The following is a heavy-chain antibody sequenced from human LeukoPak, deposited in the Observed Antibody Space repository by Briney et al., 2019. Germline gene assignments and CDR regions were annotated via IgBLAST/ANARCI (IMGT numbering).Heavy chain of an antibody. V-gene: IGHV1-18*01. D-gene: IGHD3-3*01. CDR2: ISAYNGNT. CDR3: ARSCGYDFWSGYYSPPYYFDY. CDR1: GYTFTSYG. J-gene: IGHJ4*02. Sequence: GASVKVSCKASGYTFTSYGISWVRQAPGQGLEWMGWISAYNGNTNYAQKLQGRVTMTTDTSTSTAYMELRSLRSDDPAVYYCARSCGYDFWSGYYSPPYYFDYWGQGTLVTVSS.